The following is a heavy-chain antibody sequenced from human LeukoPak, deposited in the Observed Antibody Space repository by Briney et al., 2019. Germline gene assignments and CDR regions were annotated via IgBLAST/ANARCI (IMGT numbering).Heavy chain of an antibody. CDR2: IRSKANSYAT. J-gene: IGHJ4*02. V-gene: IGHV3-73*01. CDR1: GYTFTGYY. CDR3: TRGEYSSSWYAFDY. Sequence: ASVKVSCKASGYTFTGYYMHWVRQASGKGLEWVGRIRSKANSYATAYAASVKGRFTISRDDSKNTAYLQMNNLKTEDTAVYYCTRGEYSSSWYAFDYWGQGTLVTVSS. D-gene: IGHD6-13*01.